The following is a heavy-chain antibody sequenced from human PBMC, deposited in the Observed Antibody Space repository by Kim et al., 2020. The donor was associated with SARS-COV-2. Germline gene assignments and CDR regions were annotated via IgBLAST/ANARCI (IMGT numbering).Heavy chain of an antibody. J-gene: IGHJ6*02. D-gene: IGHD6-13*01. V-gene: IGHV4-39*07. CDR3: ARDRIAAAGTGYYYGMDV. CDR1: GGSISSSSYY. CDR2: IYYSGST. Sequence: SETLSLTCTVSGGSISSSSYYWGWIRQPPGKGLEWIGSIYYSGSTYYNPSLKSRVTISVDTSKNQFSLKLSSVTAADTAVYYCARDRIAAAGTGYYYGMDVWGQGTTVTVSS.